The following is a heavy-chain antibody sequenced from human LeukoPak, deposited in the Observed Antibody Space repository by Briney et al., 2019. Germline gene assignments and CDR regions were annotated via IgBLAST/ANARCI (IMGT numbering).Heavy chain of an antibody. V-gene: IGHV4-61*01. CDR3: ARDSPFDP. J-gene: IGHJ5*02. CDR1: GGSISSSSYY. Sequence: SETLSLTCTVSGGSISSSSYYWGWIRQPPGKGLEWIGYIYYSGSTNYNPSLKSRVTISVDTSKNQFSLKLSSVTAAETAVYYCARDSPFDPWGQGSLVTVSS. CDR2: IYYSGST.